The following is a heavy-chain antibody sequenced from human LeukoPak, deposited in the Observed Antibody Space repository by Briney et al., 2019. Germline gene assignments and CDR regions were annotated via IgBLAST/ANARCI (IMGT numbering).Heavy chain of an antibody. V-gene: IGHV1-8*01. J-gene: IGHJ5*02. CDR2: VNPKSGNT. D-gene: IGHD4-17*01. Sequence: ASVKVSCKASGYTFASYDINWVRQATGQGLEWMGWVNPKSGNTGYAQKFQGRVTMTRNTSISTAYMELSSLRSVDTAVYYCARGLGDYATNWFDPWGQGTLVTVSS. CDR3: ARGLGDYATNWFDP. CDR1: GYTFASYD.